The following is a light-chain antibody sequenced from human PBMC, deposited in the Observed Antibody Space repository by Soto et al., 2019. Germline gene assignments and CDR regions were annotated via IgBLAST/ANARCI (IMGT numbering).Light chain of an antibody. CDR2: DAS. CDR1: QSVSSY. J-gene: IGKJ5*01. Sequence: EIVLTQSPATLSLSPGKRATLSCRASQSVSSYFAWYQQKPGQAPRLLIYDASNRATGIPARFSGSGSGTDFTLTISSLEPEDFAVYYCQQRRNWPLTFGQGTRLEIK. CDR3: QQRRNWPLT. V-gene: IGKV3-11*01.